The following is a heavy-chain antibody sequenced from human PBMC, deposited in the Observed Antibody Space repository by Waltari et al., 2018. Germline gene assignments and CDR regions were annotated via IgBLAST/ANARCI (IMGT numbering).Heavy chain of an antibody. CDR2: CNPDPGNP. J-gene: IGHJ4*02. CDR1: GYIFTNYY. V-gene: IGHV1-2*02. D-gene: IGHD6-6*01. CDR3: ARDRTTMAARPGDY. Sequence: QVLLVQSGAEVKKPGAAVKVSCKASGYIFTNYYPHWVRQAPGQGPEWMGWCNPDPGNPNYATNLRGRVTMTWDTSSNTAFMDRSGLKSDDTAVYYCARDRTTMAARPGDYWGQGTLFTVSS.